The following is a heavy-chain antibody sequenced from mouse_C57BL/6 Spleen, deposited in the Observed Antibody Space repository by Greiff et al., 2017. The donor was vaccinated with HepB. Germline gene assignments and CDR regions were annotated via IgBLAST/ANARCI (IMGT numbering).Heavy chain of an antibody. V-gene: IGHV1-50*01. D-gene: IGHD2-1*01. J-gene: IGHJ3*01. Sequence: QVQLKQPGAELVKPGASVKLSCKASGYTFTSYWMQWVKQRPGQGLEWIGEIDPSDSYTNYNQKFKGKATLTVDTSSSTAYMQLSSLTSEDSAVYYCARGGYGTHFAYWGQGTLVTVSA. CDR3: ARGGYGTHFAY. CDR1: GYTFTSYW. CDR2: IDPSDSYT.